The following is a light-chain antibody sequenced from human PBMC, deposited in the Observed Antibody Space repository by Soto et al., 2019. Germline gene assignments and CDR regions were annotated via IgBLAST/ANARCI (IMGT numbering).Light chain of an antibody. CDR1: QSISSH. Sequence: EIVLTQSPVTLSLSPGERATLSCRASQSISSHLAWYQQKPGQAPRLLIYDASNRSTGIPARFSGSGSGTDFTLTISSLEPEDFAVYYCQQRSNWSPSYTFGQGTKLEIK. J-gene: IGKJ2*01. V-gene: IGKV3-11*01. CDR3: QQRSNWSPSYT. CDR2: DAS.